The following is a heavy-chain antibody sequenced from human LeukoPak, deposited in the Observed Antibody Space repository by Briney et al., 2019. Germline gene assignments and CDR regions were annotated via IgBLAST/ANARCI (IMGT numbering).Heavy chain of an antibody. V-gene: IGHV4-34*01. CDR3: ARGEGSGSYMSYFDY. J-gene: IGHJ4*02. CDR2: INHSGST. Sequence: PSETLSLTCAVYGGSFSGYYWSWLRQPPGKRLEWIGEINHSGSTNYNPSPQSRVTISQDTSKNQFSLKLSSVIAADTAVYYCARGEGSGSYMSYFDYWGQRALVTVSS. CDR1: GGSFSGYY. D-gene: IGHD3-10*01.